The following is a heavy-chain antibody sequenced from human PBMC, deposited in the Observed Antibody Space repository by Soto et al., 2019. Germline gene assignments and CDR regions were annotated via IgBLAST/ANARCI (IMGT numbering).Heavy chain of an antibody. Sequence: PSETLYLTCTVSGGSISSTTEYWCGMRQPPGKGLEWIASFFIGGNTYYNPSLKSRVTISVDTSKNQFSLKLSSVTAADTAVYFCASRHGLDLDAYYWGQGILVTVS. CDR3: ASRHGLDLDAYY. CDR1: GGSISSTTEY. J-gene: IGHJ4*02. D-gene: IGHD3-10*01. CDR2: FFIGGNT. V-gene: IGHV4-39*01.